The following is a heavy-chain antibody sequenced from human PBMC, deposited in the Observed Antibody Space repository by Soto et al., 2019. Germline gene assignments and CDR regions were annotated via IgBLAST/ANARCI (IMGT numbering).Heavy chain of an antibody. Sequence: SETLSLTCAVYGGSFSGYYWSWIRQPPGKGLEWIGEINHSGSTNYNPSLKSRVTISVDTSKNQFSLKLSSVTAADTAVYYCARRPLGYYFDYWGQGTLVTVPS. CDR1: GGSFSGYY. V-gene: IGHV4-34*01. CDR3: ARRPLGYYFDY. CDR2: INHSGST. J-gene: IGHJ4*02. D-gene: IGHD3-16*01.